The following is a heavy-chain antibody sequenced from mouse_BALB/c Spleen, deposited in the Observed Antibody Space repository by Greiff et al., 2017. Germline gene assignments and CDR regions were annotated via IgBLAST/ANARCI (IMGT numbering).Heavy chain of an antibody. J-gene: IGHJ4*01. V-gene: IGHV1-80*01. D-gene: IGHD1-1*01. CDR3: ARYYYYGSSYAMDY. Sequence: VQLQQSGAELVRPGSSVKISCKASGYAFSSYWMNWVKQRPGQGLEWIGQIYPGDGDTNYNGKFKGKATLTADKSSSTAYMQLSSLTSEDSAVYFCARYYYYGSSYAMDYWGQGTSVTVSS. CDR2: IYPGDGDT. CDR1: GYAFSSYW.